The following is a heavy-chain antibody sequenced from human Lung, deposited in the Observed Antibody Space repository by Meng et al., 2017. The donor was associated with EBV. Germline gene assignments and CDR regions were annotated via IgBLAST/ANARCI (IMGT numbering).Heavy chain of an antibody. CDR1: GLIFSNYN. Sequence: EVQLVESGGGLVKPGESLRLSCAASGLIFSNYNMNWVRQAPGKGLEWVSSISSGNSYIYYADSVKGRFTISRDSAKNSLSLQMNSLRAEDTAVYYCARLSGTGWFDPWGQGTLVTVSS. CDR3: ARLSGTGWFDP. D-gene: IGHD1-7*01. V-gene: IGHV3-21*02. CDR2: ISSGNSYI. J-gene: IGHJ5*02.